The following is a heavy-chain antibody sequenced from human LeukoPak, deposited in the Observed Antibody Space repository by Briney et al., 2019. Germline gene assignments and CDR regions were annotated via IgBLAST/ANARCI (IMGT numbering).Heavy chain of an antibody. D-gene: IGHD1-20*01. CDR3: ASGGYNWNRLDY. CDR1: GFTFSSSF. Sequence: GGSLRLSCAASGFTFSSSFMTWVRQAPGKGLEWVANIKPDGSEKYYVDSVKGRFTISRDNPKNSVYLQMNSLRAEDTAVYYCASGGYNWNRLDYWGQGTLVTVSS. CDR2: IKPDGSEK. J-gene: IGHJ4*02. V-gene: IGHV3-7*01.